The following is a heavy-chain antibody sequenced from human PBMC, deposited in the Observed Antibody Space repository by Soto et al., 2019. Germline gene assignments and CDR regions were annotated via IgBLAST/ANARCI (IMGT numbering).Heavy chain of an antibody. CDR3: ARDFYDSTGHY. J-gene: IGHJ4*02. D-gene: IGHD3-22*01. CDR1: GYTFTGYY. CDR2: INPNSGGT. Sequence: GASVKVSCKASGYTFTGYYIHWVRRAPGQGLEWMGWINPNSGGTNYAQNFQGRVTMTRDTSISTAFMELSRLRSDDTAIYYCARDFYDSTGHYWGQGTLVTVSS. V-gene: IGHV1-2*02.